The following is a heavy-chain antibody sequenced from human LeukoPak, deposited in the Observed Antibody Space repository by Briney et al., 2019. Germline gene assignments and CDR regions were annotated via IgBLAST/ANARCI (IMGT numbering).Heavy chain of an antibody. Sequence: SGGSLRLSCGASGFTFSSYGMHWVRQAPGKGLEWVAFIRYDGSNRYYADSVKGRFTISRDNSKNTLYLQMNSLRAEDTAVYYCAKDGATMIVMIRTAPRGELDYWGQGSLVTVSS. CDR3: AKDGATMIVMIRTAPRGELDY. CDR2: IRYDGSNR. V-gene: IGHV3-30*02. CDR1: GFTFSSYG. D-gene: IGHD3-22*01. J-gene: IGHJ4*02.